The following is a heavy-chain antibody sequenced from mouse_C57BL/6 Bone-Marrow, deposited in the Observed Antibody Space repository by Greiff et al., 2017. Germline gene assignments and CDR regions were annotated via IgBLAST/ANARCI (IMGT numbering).Heavy chain of an antibody. D-gene: IGHD3-1*01. CDR1: GYTFTSYW. J-gene: IGHJ4*01. CDR2: INPSDSET. CDR3: AREWPGLMDY. V-gene: IGHV1-61*01. Sequence: QVQLQQSGAELVRPGSSVKLSCKASGYTFTSYWMDWVKQRPGQGLEWIGNINPSDSETHYNQKFKDKATLTVDKSSSTAYMQLSSLTSEDSAVYYCAREWPGLMDYWGQGTSVTVSS.